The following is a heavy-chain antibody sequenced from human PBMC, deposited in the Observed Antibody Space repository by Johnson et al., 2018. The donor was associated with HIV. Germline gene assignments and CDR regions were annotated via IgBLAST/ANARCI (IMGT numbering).Heavy chain of an antibody. Sequence: VLLVESGGGVVRPGGSLRLSCAASGFTFDDYGMSWVRQAPGKGLEWVSIIYSDGVTYYADSVKGRFTISRDNSKNTLYLQMNGLKSDDTGVYYCATGLTIFGVVILDGFDIWGQGTMVTVSS. V-gene: IGHV3-20*04. CDR2: IYSDGVT. CDR1: GFTFDDYG. CDR3: ATGLTIFGVVILDGFDI. D-gene: IGHD3-3*01. J-gene: IGHJ3*02.